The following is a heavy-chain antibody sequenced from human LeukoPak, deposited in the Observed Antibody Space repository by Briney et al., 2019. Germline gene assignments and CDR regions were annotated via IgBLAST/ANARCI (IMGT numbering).Heavy chain of an antibody. V-gene: IGHV4-59*01. CDR2: IYYSGST. D-gene: IGHD3-10*01. Sequence: PSETLSLTCTVSGGSISSYYWSWIRQPPGKGLEWIGYIYYSGSTNYNSSLKSRVTISVDTSKNQFSLKLSSVTAADTAVYYCARAEGGYNWFDPWGQGTLVTVSS. J-gene: IGHJ5*02. CDR3: ARAEGGYNWFDP. CDR1: GGSISSYY.